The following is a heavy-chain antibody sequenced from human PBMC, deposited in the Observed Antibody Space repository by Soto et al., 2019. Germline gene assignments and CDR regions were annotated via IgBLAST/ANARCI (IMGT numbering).Heavy chain of an antibody. J-gene: IGHJ5*02. CDR3: AREEWELLENYNWFDP. CDR1: GYTFTSYG. D-gene: IGHD1-26*01. CDR2: ISAYNGNT. V-gene: IGHV1-18*01. Sequence: GASVKVSCKASGYTFTSYGISWVRRAPGQGLEWMGWISAYNGNTNYAQKLQGRVTMTTDTSTSTAYMELRSLRSDDTAVYYCAREEWELLENYNWFDPWGQGTLVTVSS.